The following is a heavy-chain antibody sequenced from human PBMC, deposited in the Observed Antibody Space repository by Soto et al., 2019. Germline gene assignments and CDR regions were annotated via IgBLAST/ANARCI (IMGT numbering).Heavy chain of an antibody. CDR1: GSTFTGYY. Sequence: GPSVKVSSRAPGSTFTGYYMHWVRQPPGQGLEWMGWINPNSGGTNYAQKFQGWVTMTRDTSISTAYMELSRLRSDDTAVYYCARGHAWLLRRGMDVWGQGTTVTVSS. V-gene: IGHV1-2*04. CDR3: ARGHAWLLRRGMDV. J-gene: IGHJ6*02. D-gene: IGHD5-18*01. CDR2: INPNSGGT.